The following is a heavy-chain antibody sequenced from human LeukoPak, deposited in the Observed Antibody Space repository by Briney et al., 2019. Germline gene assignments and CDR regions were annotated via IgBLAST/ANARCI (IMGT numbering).Heavy chain of an antibody. V-gene: IGHV1-8*01. J-gene: IGHJ5*02. CDR3: ARGRGDIVVVPAAIGWFDP. Sequence: ASVKVSCKASGYTFTSYDINWVRQATGQGLEWMGWMNPNSGNTGYAQKFQGRVTMTRNTSISTAYMELSSLRSEDTAVYYCARGRGDIVVVPAAIGWFDPWGQGTLVTISS. D-gene: IGHD2-2*01. CDR1: GYTFTSYD. CDR2: MNPNSGNT.